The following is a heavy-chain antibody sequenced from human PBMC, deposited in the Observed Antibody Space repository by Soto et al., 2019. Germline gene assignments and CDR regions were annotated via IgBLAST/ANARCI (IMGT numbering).Heavy chain of an antibody. Sequence: QVQLVGSGGGVVQPGRSLRLSCAASGFTFSSYAMHWVRQAPGKGLEWVAVISYDGSNKYYADSVKGRFTISRDNSKNTLYLQMNSLRAEDTAVYYCAREMWYYDFWSGYYPYGMDVWGQGTTVTVSS. CDR3: AREMWYYDFWSGYYPYGMDV. CDR2: ISYDGSNK. J-gene: IGHJ6*02. V-gene: IGHV3-30-3*01. CDR1: GFTFSSYA. D-gene: IGHD3-3*01.